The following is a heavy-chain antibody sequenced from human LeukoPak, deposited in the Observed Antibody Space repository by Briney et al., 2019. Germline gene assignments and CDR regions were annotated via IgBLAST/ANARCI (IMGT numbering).Heavy chain of an antibody. J-gene: IGHJ4*02. V-gene: IGHV4-4*09. CDR3: ARLTPGGNFDY. CDR1: GGSISSYY. Sequence: SETLSLTCTVSGGSISSYYLSWIRQPPGKGLEWIGYIYTSGSTNYNPSLKSRVTMSVDTSKNQFSLKLSSVTAADTAVYYCARLTPGGNFDYWGQGTLVTVSS. D-gene: IGHD4-23*01. CDR2: IYTSGST.